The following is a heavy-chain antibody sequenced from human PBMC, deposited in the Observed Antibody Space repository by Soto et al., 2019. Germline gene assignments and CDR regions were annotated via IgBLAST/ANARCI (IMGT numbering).Heavy chain of an antibody. Sequence: PSETLSLTCTVSGGSISSYYWSWIRQPPGKGLEWIGYISYSGSTNYNPSLKSRVTISVDTSKNQLSLKLSSVTAADTAVYYCARVGRYYDSSGYSVDFWGQGTLLTVSS. CDR1: GGSISSYY. J-gene: IGHJ4*02. CDR3: ARVGRYYDSSGYSVDF. D-gene: IGHD3-22*01. V-gene: IGHV4-59*01. CDR2: ISYSGST.